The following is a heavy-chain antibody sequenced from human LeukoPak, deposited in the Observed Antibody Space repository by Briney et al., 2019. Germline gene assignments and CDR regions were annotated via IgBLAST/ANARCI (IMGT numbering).Heavy chain of an antibody. D-gene: IGHD3-16*02. J-gene: IGHJ4*02. CDR3: TSGPGYAYVWGSYRADY. V-gene: IGHV3-33*08. CDR1: GFTFSSYS. Sequence: GGSLRLSCAVSGFTFSSYSMNRVRQAPGRGLEWGALLWYDGTNENYADSVKGRFTISRDNSKNTMFLQMGSLRAEDMAVYYCTSGPGYAYVWGSYRADYWGQGTLVTDSS. CDR2: LWYDGTNE.